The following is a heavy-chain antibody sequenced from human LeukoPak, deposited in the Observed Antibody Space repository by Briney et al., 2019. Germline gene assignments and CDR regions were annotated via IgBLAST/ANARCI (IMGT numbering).Heavy chain of an antibody. Sequence: SETLSLTCTVSGGSISRYYWSWIRQPPGKGLEWIGYIYYSGSTNYNPSLKSRVTISVDTSKNQFSLKLSSVTAADTAVYYCARAVFDWNYVYYHYMDVWGKGTTVTVSS. D-gene: IGHD1-7*01. V-gene: IGHV4-59*01. CDR2: IYYSGST. CDR3: ARAVFDWNYVYYHYMDV. CDR1: GGSISRYY. J-gene: IGHJ6*03.